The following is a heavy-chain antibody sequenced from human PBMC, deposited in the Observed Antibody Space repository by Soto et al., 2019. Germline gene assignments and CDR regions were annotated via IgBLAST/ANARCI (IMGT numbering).Heavy chain of an antibody. V-gene: IGHV1-69*13. CDR1: GGTFSSYA. CDR2: IIPIFGTA. Sequence: EASVKVSCKASGGTFSSYAISWVRQAPGQGLEWMGGIIPIFGTANYAQKFQGRVTITADESTSTAYMELSSLRSEDTAVYYCASGNPTGYWFDPWGQGTLVTVSS. J-gene: IGHJ5*02. D-gene: IGHD1-1*01. CDR3: ASGNPTGYWFDP.